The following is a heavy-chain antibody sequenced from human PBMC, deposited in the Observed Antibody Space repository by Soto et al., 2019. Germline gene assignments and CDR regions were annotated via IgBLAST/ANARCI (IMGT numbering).Heavy chain of an antibody. D-gene: IGHD3-22*01. CDR1: GFTFSSYG. V-gene: IGHV3-33*01. CDR2: IWYDGSNK. Sequence: QVQLVESGGGVVQPGRSLRLSCAASGFTFSSYGMHWVSQAPGKGLEWVAVIWYDGSNKYYADSVKGRFTISRDNSKNTLYLQMNSLRAEDTAVYYCARYITAQWLLPDYWGQGTLVTVSS. J-gene: IGHJ4*02. CDR3: ARYITAQWLLPDY.